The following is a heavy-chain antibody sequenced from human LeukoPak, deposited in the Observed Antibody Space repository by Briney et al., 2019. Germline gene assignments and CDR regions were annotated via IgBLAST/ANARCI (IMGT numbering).Heavy chain of an antibody. D-gene: IGHD3-3*01. CDR2: ISGSGGST. J-gene: IGHJ4*02. Sequence: GGSLRLSCAASGFTFSSYAMSWVRQAPGKGLEWVSAISGSGGSTYYADSVKGRFTISRDNSKNTLYLQMNSLRAEDTAVYYCAKDWPVLRFLEWLLFDYWGQGTLVTVSS. V-gene: IGHV3-23*01. CDR3: AKDWPVLRFLEWLLFDY. CDR1: GFTFSSYA.